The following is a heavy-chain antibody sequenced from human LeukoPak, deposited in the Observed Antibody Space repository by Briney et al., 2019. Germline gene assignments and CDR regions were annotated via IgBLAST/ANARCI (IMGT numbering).Heavy chain of an antibody. Sequence: GGSLRLSCAASGFTFDDYTMHWVRQAPGKGLEWVSLISWDGGSTYYADSVKGRFTISRDNSKNSLYLQMNSLRTEDTALYYCAKDIAPIAADYMDVWGKGTTVTVSS. V-gene: IGHV3-43*01. CDR3: AKDIAPIAADYMDV. J-gene: IGHJ6*03. CDR1: GFTFDDYT. CDR2: ISWDGGST. D-gene: IGHD6-25*01.